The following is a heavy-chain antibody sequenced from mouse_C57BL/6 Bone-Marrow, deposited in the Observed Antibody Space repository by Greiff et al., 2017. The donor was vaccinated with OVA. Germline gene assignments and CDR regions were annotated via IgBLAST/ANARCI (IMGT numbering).Heavy chain of an antibody. J-gene: IGHJ4*01. Sequence: QVQLQQSGSELRSPGSSVKLSCKDFDSEVFPIAYMSWVRQKPGHGFEWIGGILPSIGRTSYGEKFEDKATLDADTLSNTAYLELNSLTSEDSAIDYCARANWDYAMDYWGQGTSVTVSS. CDR2: ILPSIGRT. CDR3: ARANWDYAMDY. D-gene: IGHD4-1*01. CDR1: DSEVFPIAY. V-gene: IGHV15-2*01.